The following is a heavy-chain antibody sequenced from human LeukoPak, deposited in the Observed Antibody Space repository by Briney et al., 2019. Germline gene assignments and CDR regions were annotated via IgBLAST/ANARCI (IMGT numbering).Heavy chain of an antibody. CDR1: GYSFTSYW. V-gene: IGHV5-51*01. D-gene: IGHD6-19*01. Sequence: GESLKISCKGSGYSFTSYWIGWVRQLPEKGLGWMGIIYPGDSDTRYSPSFQGQVTISADKSISTAYLQWSSLKASDTAMYYCARPEVAGTWAEYFQHWGQGTLVTVSS. J-gene: IGHJ1*01. CDR2: IYPGDSDT. CDR3: ARPEVAGTWAEYFQH.